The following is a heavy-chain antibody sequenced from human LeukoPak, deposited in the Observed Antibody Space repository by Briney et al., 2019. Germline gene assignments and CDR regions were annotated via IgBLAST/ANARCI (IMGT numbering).Heavy chain of an antibody. CDR3: ARRRSSGWYKGDDAFDI. Sequence: GGSLRLSCAASGFTFDDYGMSWVRQAPGKGLEWVSGIIWNGGTTRYADSVKGRFTISRDNAKNSLYLQMNSLRAEDTALYHCARRRSSGWYKGDDAFDIWGQGTMVTVSS. V-gene: IGHV3-20*01. CDR1: GFTFDDYG. D-gene: IGHD6-19*01. CDR2: IIWNGGTT. J-gene: IGHJ3*02.